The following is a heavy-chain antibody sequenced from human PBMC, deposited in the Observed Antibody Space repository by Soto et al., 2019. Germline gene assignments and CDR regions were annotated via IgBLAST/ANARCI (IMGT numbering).Heavy chain of an antibody. D-gene: IGHD2-15*01. CDR3: AGRCRGGNCFSSHAMDV. Sequence: GESLKISGKGSGYSFTSNSINRVRQMPGKGLEWIGRIDPSESHSNYNPSFQGQVTISADKSSSSAYLQWNSLKASDTAMYYCAGRCRGGNCFSSHAMDVWGQGTTVTVSS. V-gene: IGHV5-10-1*01. J-gene: IGHJ6*02. CDR2: IDPSESHS. CDR1: GYSFTSNS.